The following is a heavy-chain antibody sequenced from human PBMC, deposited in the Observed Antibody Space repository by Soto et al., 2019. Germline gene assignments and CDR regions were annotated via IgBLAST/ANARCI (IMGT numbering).Heavy chain of an antibody. CDR2: ISGGGGSA. J-gene: IGHJ4*02. D-gene: IGHD6-13*01. CDR3: AKDMGLYSSIWCLFDY. Sequence: GGSLRLSCAASGFAFSTYAMSWARQAPGQGLQWLSTISGGGGSADYADSVRGRFAISRDNSRNTLFLQLNSLRDDDTAVYFCAKDMGLYSSIWCLFDYWGQGTLVTVSS. CDR1: GFAFSTYA. V-gene: IGHV3-23*01.